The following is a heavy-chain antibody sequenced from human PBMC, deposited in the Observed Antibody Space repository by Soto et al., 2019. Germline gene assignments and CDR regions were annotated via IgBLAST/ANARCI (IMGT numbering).Heavy chain of an antibody. Sequence: PSDTLSLTCAVSEGSFSTGDYSWNWIRQPPGKGLEWIGYIYTSGSTYYSSSLKSRVTISVDTSKNQFSLKLSSVTAADTAVYYCARAQGYFDLWGRGTLVTVSS. CDR1: EGSFSTGDYS. CDR3: ARAQGYFDL. J-gene: IGHJ2*01. CDR2: IYTSGST. V-gene: IGHV4-30-2*05.